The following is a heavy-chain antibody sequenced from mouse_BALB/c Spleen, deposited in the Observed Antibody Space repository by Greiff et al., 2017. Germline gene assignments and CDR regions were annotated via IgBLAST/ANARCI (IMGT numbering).Heavy chain of an antibody. CDR3: ARNSGASGSSLGYAMDY. V-gene: IGHV2-6-4*01. CDR2: IWGGGST. D-gene: IGHD1-1*01. CDR1: GFSLSRYS. J-gene: IGHJ4*01. Sequence: QVQLKESGPGLVAPSQSLSITCTVSGFSLSRYSVHWVRQRPGKGLEWLGMIWGGGSTDYNSALNSRLGISKDNSKCQVFLKMNSLQTDDTAMYYCARNSGASGSSLGYAMDYWGQGTSVTVSS.